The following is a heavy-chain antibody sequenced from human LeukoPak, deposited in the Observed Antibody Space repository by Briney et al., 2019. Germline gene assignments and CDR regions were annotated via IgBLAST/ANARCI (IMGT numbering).Heavy chain of an antibody. D-gene: IGHD4-11*01. CDR3: ARGTDSLDY. CDR1: GYTFTGHY. Sequence: ASVKVSCMASGYTFTGHYMHWVRQATGQGLEWMGWMNPNSGNTGYAQKFQGRVTITRNTSISTAYMELSSLRSEDTAVYYCARGTDSLDYWGQGTLVTVSS. V-gene: IGHV1-8*03. CDR2: MNPNSGNT. J-gene: IGHJ4*02.